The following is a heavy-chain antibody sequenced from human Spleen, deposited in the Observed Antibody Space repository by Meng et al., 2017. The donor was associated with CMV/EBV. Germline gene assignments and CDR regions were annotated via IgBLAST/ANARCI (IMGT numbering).Heavy chain of an antibody. Sequence: SGYTFSDCCIAWVRQAPGQGLEWMGWINPHTGTTHYAQNFQGRVTMTRDTSISTVYMELTHLRSDDTAVYYCARDRDSSGWYIFDYWGQGSLVTVSS. J-gene: IGHJ4*02. V-gene: IGHV1-2*02. CDR1: GYTFSDCC. CDR2: INPHTGTT. D-gene: IGHD6-19*01. CDR3: ARDRDSSGWYIFDY.